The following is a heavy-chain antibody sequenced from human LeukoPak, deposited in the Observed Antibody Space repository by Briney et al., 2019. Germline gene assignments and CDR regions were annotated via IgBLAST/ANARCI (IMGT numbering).Heavy chain of an antibody. Sequence: PGGPLTLSCAASGFTFSSYWMSWVRQAPGKGLEWVANIKQDGSEKYYVDSVKGRFTISRDNAKNSLYLQMTSLRAEDTAVYYCARDRPFYGSGSYYNPWGQGTLVTVSS. J-gene: IGHJ5*02. CDR3: ARDRPFYGSGSYYNP. V-gene: IGHV3-7*03. CDR2: IKQDGSEK. CDR1: GFTFSSYW. D-gene: IGHD3-10*01.